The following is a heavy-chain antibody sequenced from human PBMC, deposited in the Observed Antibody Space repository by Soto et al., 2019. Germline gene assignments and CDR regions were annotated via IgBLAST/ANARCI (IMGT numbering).Heavy chain of an antibody. CDR2: IWYDGSNK. Sequence: GGSLRLSCAASGFTFSSYGMHWVRQAPGKGLEWVAVIWYDGSNKYYADSVKGRFTISRDNSKNTLYLQMNSLRAEDTAVYYCARGYNWNSPDSYYYYMDVWGKGTTVTVSS. V-gene: IGHV3-33*01. J-gene: IGHJ6*03. CDR3: ARGYNWNSPDSYYYYMDV. D-gene: IGHD1-7*01. CDR1: GFTFSSYG.